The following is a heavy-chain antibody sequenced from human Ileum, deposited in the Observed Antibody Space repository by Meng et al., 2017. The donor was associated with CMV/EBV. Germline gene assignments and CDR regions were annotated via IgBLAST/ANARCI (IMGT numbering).Heavy chain of an antibody. CDR2: VHFTGGI. J-gene: IGHJ4*02. CDR1: GFSISNYY. CDR3: ARAAARGVPVDY. V-gene: IGHV4-4*07. Sequence: VQLQESGPRLGKPSETLSLTCTVSGFSISNYYWTWIRQSAVKGLEFIGRVHFTGGIDYNPSLMSRVTMSVDTSRNQLSLNVKSVTAADTAVYYCARAAARGVPVDYWGQGILVTVSS. D-gene: IGHD3-10*01.